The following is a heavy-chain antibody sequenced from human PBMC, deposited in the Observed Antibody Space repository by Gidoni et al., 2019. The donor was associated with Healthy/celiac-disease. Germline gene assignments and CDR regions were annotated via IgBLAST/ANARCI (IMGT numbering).Heavy chain of an antibody. CDR3: ARDATLAAHFDY. V-gene: IGHV3-48*03. D-gene: IGHD6-25*01. Sequence: EVQLVESGGGLVQPGGSLRLSCPASGFPFSSYEMNWVRQAPGKGLEWVSYISSSGSTIYYADSVKGRFTISRDNAKNSLYLQMNSLRAEDTAVYYCARDATLAAHFDYWGQGTLVTVSS. J-gene: IGHJ4*02. CDR2: ISSSGSTI. CDR1: GFPFSSYE.